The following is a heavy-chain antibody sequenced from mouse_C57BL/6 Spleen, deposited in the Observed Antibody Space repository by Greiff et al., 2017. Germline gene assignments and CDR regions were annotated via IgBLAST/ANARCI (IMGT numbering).Heavy chain of an antibody. CDR3: ASQLGPYARDY. CDR2: IRNKANGYTT. V-gene: IGHV7-3*01. CDR1: GFTFTDYY. Sequence: EVHLVESGGGLVQPGGSLSLSCAASGFTFTDYYMSWVRQPPGKALEWLGFIRNKANGYTTEYSASVKGRFTISRDNSQSILYLQMNALGAEDSATYYCASQLGPYARDYWGQGTSVTVSS. J-gene: IGHJ4*01. D-gene: IGHD4-1*02.